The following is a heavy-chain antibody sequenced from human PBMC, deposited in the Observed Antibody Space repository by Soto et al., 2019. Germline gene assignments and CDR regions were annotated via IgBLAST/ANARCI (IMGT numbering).Heavy chain of an antibody. V-gene: IGHV4-31*03. CDR2: IYYTGNT. J-gene: IGHJ4*02. CDR3: ARGPYSNYVVDY. Sequence: QVPLQESGPGLVKPSETLSLTCTVSGGSINSGGYYWSWIRQHPGKGLEWIGYIYYTGNTYYNPSLKSRVTISVDTSKNQFSLKLSSVTAADTAVYYCARGPYSNYVVDYWGQGTLVTVSS. D-gene: IGHD4-4*01. CDR1: GGSINSGGYY.